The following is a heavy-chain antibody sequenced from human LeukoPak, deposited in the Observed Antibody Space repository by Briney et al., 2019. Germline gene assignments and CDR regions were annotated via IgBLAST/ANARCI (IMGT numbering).Heavy chain of an antibody. CDR1: GGSISTSDFD. V-gene: IGHV4-39*01. D-gene: IGHD1-26*01. CDR3: ARFKGGTGFDY. Sequence: SETLSLTCAVSGGSISTSDFDWAWIRQPPGQGLEWIATVSSSGKSYYNPYLMSRVTLSVDTSKNHFSLDVTSVTAADTGLFYCARFKGGTGFDYWGRGILVIVS. J-gene: IGHJ4*02. CDR2: VSSSGKS.